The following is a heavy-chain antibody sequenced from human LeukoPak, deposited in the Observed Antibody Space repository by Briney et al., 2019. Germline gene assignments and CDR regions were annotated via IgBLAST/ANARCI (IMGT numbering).Heavy chain of an antibody. CDR2: ISSSSSYI. D-gene: IGHD1-26*01. V-gene: IGHV3-21*01. Sequence: GGSLRLSCAASGFTFSSYSMNWVRQAPGKGLEWVSSISSSSSYIYYADSVKGRFTISRDNAKNSLYLQMNSLRAEDTAVYYCARDAKWEPVAEYWGQGTLVTVSS. J-gene: IGHJ4*02. CDR3: ARDAKWEPVAEY. CDR1: GFTFSSYS.